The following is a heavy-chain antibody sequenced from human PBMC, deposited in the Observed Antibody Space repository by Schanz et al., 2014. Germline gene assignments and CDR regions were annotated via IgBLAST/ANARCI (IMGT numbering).Heavy chain of an antibody. Sequence: VQLLESGGGLVQPGGSLRLSCAASGFTFSDYYMSWIRQAPGKGLEWVSYISNSGTTIYYADSVKGRFTISRDNAKNSLYLQMNSLRVEDTAVYYCARPSDSSWYMDVWGKGTTVTVSS. V-gene: IGHV3-11*04. CDR2: ISNSGTTI. J-gene: IGHJ6*03. CDR1: GFTFSDYY. CDR3: ARPSDSSWYMDV. D-gene: IGHD2-21*02.